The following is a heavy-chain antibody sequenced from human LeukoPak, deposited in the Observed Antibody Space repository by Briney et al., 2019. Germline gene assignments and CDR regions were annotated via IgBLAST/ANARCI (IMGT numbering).Heavy chain of an antibody. CDR3: ARARPNYYDSSGYYYLDY. V-gene: IGHV1-69*05. D-gene: IGHD3-22*01. Sequence: SVKVSCKASGGTFSSYAISWVRQAPGQGLEWMGGIIPIFGTANYAQKFQGRVTITTDESTSTAYMELSSLRSEDTAVYYCARARPNYYDSSGYYYLDYWGQGTLVTVSS. CDR2: IIPIFGTA. J-gene: IGHJ4*02. CDR1: GGTFSSYA.